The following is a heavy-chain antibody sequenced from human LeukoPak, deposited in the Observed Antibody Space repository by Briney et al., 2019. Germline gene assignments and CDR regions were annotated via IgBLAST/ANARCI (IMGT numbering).Heavy chain of an antibody. D-gene: IGHD3-3*01. CDR1: GFTFSSYA. CDR2: ISYDGRKK. V-gene: IGHV3-30*04. CDR3: AREQTFGVVLPFDY. Sequence: GRSLRLSCTASGFTFSSYAMHWVRQAPGKGLEWVAVISYDGRKKYHADSVKGRFTISRDNSKNTLYLQVNSLRAEDTAVYYCAREQTFGVVLPFDYRGQGTLVTVSS. J-gene: IGHJ4*02.